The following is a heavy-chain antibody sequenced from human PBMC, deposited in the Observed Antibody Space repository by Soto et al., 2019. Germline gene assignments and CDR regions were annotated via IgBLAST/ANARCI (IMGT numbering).Heavy chain of an antibody. Sequence: QVQLVESGGGVVQPGRSLRLTCAASGFIFSSYGMHWVRQAAGKGLEWVAVIWYDGSNKYYADSVKGRFTISRDNSKNTLYLQMNSLRAEDTAVYYCPRAFWHDSSGYYAYFYGMDVWGQGTTVTVSS. CDR3: PRAFWHDSSGYYAYFYGMDV. D-gene: IGHD3-22*01. J-gene: IGHJ6*02. CDR2: IWYDGSNK. V-gene: IGHV3-33*01. CDR1: GFIFSSYG.